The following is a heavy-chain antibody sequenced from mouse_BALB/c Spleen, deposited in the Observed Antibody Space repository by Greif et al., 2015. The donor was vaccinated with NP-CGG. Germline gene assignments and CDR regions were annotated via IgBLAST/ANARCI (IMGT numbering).Heavy chain of an antibody. CDR3: TSYYGCPLAD. V-gene: IGHV1S81*02. CDR1: GYTFTSYY. J-gene: IGHJ3*01. Sequence: VQLQQSGAELVKPGASVKLSCKASGYTFTSYYMYWVKQRPGQGLEWIGEINPSNGGTNFNEKFKSKATLTVDKSSSTAYTQSSSLTSEDSVDYYCTSYYGCPLADWGQGTLVTVSA. CDR2: INPSNGGT. D-gene: IGHD2-1*01.